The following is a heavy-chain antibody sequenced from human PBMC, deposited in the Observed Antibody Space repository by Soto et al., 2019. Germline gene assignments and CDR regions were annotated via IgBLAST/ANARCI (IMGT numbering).Heavy chain of an antibody. Sequence: WASVKVSCKASGGTFSSYAISWVRQAPGQGLEWMGGIIPIFGTANYAQKFQGRVTITADKSTSTAYMELSSLRSEDTAVYYCAREEGTGYYYYGMDVWGQGTTVTVSS. J-gene: IGHJ6*02. CDR3: AREEGTGYYYYGMDV. CDR1: GGTFSSYA. V-gene: IGHV1-69*06. CDR2: IIPIFGTA.